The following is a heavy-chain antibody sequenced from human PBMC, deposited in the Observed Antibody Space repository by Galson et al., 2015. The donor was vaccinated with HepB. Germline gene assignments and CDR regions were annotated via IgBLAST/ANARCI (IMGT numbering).Heavy chain of an antibody. D-gene: IGHD4-17*01. CDR2: IYYSGST. Sequence: ETLSLTCTVSGGSISSSSYYWGWIRQPPGKGLEWIGSIYYSGSTYYNPSLKSRVTISVDTSKNQFSLKLSSVAAADTAVYYCARHKDYGDYYFDYWGQGTLVTVSS. V-gene: IGHV4-39*01. CDR3: ARHKDYGDYYFDY. J-gene: IGHJ4*02. CDR1: GGSISSSSYY.